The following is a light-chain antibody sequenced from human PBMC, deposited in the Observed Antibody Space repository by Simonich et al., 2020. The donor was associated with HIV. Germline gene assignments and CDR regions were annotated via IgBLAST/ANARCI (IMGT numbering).Light chain of an antibody. CDR1: QGISTS. Sequence: DIQMTQSPSSLSASVGDRVTITCRASQGISTSLAWYQQKPGKAPKLLLYAASRLEGGGPSRFSGSGSGTDYTLTISSLQPEDFATYYGQLTYNAPLTFGGGTKVEIK. CDR2: AAS. J-gene: IGKJ4*01. V-gene: IGKV1-NL1*01. CDR3: QLTYNAPLT.